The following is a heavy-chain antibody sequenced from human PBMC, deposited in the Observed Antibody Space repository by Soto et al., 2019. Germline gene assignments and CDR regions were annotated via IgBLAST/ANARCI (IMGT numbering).Heavy chain of an antibody. CDR2: ISSNGGST. CDR1: GFTFSSYA. CDR3: VKQRAYAHEAFDY. V-gene: IGHV3-64D*06. D-gene: IGHD2-2*01. Sequence: GGSLRLSCSASGFTFSSYAMHWVRQAPGKGLEYVSAISSNGGSTYYADSVKGRFTISRDNSKNTLYLQMSSLRAEDTAVYYCVKQRAYAHEAFDYWGQGPLVTVSS. J-gene: IGHJ4*02.